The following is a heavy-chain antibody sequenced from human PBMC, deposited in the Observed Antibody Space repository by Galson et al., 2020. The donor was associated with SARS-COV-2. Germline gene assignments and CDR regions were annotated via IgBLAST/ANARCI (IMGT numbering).Heavy chain of an antibody. J-gene: IGHJ4*02. D-gene: IGHD3-9*01. CDR1: GFTYSSYD. V-gene: IGHV3-23*01. Sequence: GESLKTPCLASGFTYSSYDINWVRQAPGKGLESVSSISGSGDSTYSAASVRGRSTISRDNSKNTMYLQMNSLRAEDTAVYYCAKRNSGYNILTGYYTPFDYWGQGTLVTVSS. CDR2: ISGSGDST. CDR3: AKRNSGYNILTGYYTPFDY.